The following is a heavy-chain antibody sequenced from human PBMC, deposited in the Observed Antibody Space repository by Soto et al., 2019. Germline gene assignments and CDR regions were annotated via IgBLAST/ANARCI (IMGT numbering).Heavy chain of an antibody. Sequence: EVQLVESGGGLVQPGGSLSLSCAASGFAFNSYSVNWVRQAPGKGLEWVSYISSGSSIIYYADSVKGRFTISRDDAKNSLYLQMNSLRDEDTAVYYCARGVCGYHVDYGMDVWGQGTTVTVSS. CDR3: ARGVCGYHVDYGMDV. CDR1: GFAFNSYS. D-gene: IGHD6-25*01. CDR2: ISSGSSII. V-gene: IGHV3-48*02. J-gene: IGHJ6*02.